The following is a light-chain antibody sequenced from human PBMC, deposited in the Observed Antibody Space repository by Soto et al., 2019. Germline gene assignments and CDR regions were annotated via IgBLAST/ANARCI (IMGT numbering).Light chain of an antibody. V-gene: IGLV7-43*01. CDR3: LLYCGGPGV. CDR2: STN. Sequence: QAVVTQEPSLTVSPVGTVTLTCASSTGAVTSGYYPNWFQQKPGQAPRALIYSTNNKHFWTPARFSGSLLGGKAALTLSGVQPEDEAEYYCLLYCGGPGVFGGGTKLTVL. J-gene: IGLJ2*01. CDR1: TGAVTSGYY.